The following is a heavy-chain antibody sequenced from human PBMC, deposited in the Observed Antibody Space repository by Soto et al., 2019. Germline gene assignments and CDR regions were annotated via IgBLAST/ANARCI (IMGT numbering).Heavy chain of an antibody. V-gene: IGHV3-33*01. D-gene: IGHD5-12*01. Sequence: PGGSLRLSCAASGFTFSSYGMHWVRQALGKGLEWVAVIWYDGSNKYYADSVKGRFTISRDNSKNTLYLQMNSLRAEDTFVYYCASLPEGGYIRAFDIWGQGTMVTVSS. CDR2: IWYDGSNK. CDR3: ASLPEGGYIRAFDI. J-gene: IGHJ3*02. CDR1: GFTFSSYG.